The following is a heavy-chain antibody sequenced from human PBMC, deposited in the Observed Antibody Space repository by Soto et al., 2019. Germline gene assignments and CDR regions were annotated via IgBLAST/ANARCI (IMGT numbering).Heavy chain of an antibody. CDR1: GFTFSSYS. D-gene: IGHD2-15*01. CDR2: ISSSSTTI. J-gene: IGHJ6*02. CDR3: ARDQILEIVARGMDV. Sequence: GGSLRLSCVVTGFTFSSYSMNWVRQAPGKGLEWVSHISSSSTTIYYADSVKGRFTIPRDNAKNSLYLQMNSLRAEDTAVYYCARDQILEIVARGMDVWGQGTTVTVSS. V-gene: IGHV3-48*04.